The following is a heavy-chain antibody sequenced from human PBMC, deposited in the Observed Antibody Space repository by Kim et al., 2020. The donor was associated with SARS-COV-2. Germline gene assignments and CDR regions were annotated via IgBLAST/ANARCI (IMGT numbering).Heavy chain of an antibody. CDR3: ARRYYYDSSGYFAFGY. CDR1: GFTFSDYW. CDR2: IKEDGSEK. D-gene: IGHD3-22*01. Sequence: GGSLRLSCAASGFTFSDYWLSWVRQAPGKGLECVASIKEDGSEKYYVDSVKGRFTISRDNAKNSLFLQMNSLRSDDTAVYYCARRYYYDSSGYFAFGYWGQGTLSPCPQ. J-gene: IGHJ4*02. V-gene: IGHV3-7*03.